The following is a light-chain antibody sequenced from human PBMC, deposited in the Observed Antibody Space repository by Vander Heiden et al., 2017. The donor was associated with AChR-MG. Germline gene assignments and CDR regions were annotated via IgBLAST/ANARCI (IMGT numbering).Light chain of an antibody. CDR1: SSNIGAGHD. Sequence: QSVLTQPPSVYVAPGQRVTISCTGSSSNIGAGHDVHWYQQHPGTAPTISIHSDSIRPSVVPGRFHGSKSGTSASLAITELQSEDDGDYYCQSYDSSLSGPWVFGGGTKLTVL. CDR2: SDS. J-gene: IGLJ3*02. CDR3: QSYDSSLSGPWV. V-gene: IGLV1-40*01.